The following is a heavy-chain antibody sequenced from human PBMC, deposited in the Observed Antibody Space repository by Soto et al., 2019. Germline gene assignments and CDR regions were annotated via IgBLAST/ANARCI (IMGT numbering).Heavy chain of an antibody. CDR1: GFTFSNAW. J-gene: IGHJ4*02. CDR3: TTGPRLVGARGYYFDY. V-gene: IGHV3-15*01. Sequence: PVGSLRLSCAASGFTFSNAWMSWVRQAPGKGLEWVGRIKSKTDGGTTDYAAPVKGRFTISRDDSKNTLYLQMNSLKTEDTAVYYCTTGPRLVGARGYYFDYWGQGTLVTVSS. D-gene: IGHD1-26*01. CDR2: IKSKTDGGTT.